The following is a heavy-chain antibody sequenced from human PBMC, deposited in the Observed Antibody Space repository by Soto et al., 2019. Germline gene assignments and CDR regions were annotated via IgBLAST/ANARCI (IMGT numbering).Heavy chain of an antibody. CDR2: ISSDDNT. J-gene: IGHJ1*01. V-gene: IGHV3-66*01. CDR1: GFIVNNIF. CDR3: ARDILGGSYDFSH. D-gene: IGHD3-3*01. Sequence: EVQLMESGGGLVQPGGSLRLSCAASGFIVNNIFMTWVRQAPGKGLEWLSTISSDDNTYYADSVKGRSTISRDSSNNTLYLQMISLRAEDTAVYHCARDILGGSYDFSHGGQGTLVTVSS.